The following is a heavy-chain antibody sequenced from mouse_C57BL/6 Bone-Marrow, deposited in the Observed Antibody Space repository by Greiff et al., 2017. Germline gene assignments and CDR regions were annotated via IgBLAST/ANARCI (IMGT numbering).Heavy chain of an antibody. J-gene: IGHJ3*01. D-gene: IGHD2-4*01. Sequence: VQLQQSGAELVKPGASVKLSCTASGFNITDYYMHWVKQRPEQGLEWIGRIDPEDGATNYAPKFPGKATITADTSSNTAYLRLSSLTSEDTAVYCCACGRDYGGFAYWGQGTLVTVSA. CDR3: ACGRDYGGFAY. CDR2: IDPEDGAT. V-gene: IGHV14-2*01. CDR1: GFNITDYY.